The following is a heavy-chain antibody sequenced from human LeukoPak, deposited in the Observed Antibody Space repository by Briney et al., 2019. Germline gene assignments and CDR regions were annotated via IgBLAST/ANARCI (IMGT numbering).Heavy chain of an antibody. CDR3: ARGLDSTGYYFHGMDV. J-gene: IGHJ6*02. D-gene: IGHD2-2*01. CDR1: GYTFSSYY. CDR2: INPSGGST. Sequence: ASVKVSCKASGYTFSSYYMHWVRQAPGQGLEWMGLINPSGGSTGYAQNFQGRVTMTRDTSTSTVYMELSSLTSEDTAVYYCARGLDSTGYYFHGMDVWGQGTTVTVSS. V-gene: IGHV1-46*01.